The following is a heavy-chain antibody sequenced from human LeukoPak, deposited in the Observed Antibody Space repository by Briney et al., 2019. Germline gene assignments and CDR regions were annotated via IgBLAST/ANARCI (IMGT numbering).Heavy chain of an antibody. CDR2: IIPIFGTA. Sequence: SVKVSCKASGGTFSSYAISWVRQAAGQGLEWMGGIIPIFGTANYAQKFQGRVTITTDESTSTAYMELSSLRSEDTAVYYCARATRGYCSSTSCYTNYYYYYMAVWGKGTTVTVPS. V-gene: IGHV1-69*05. CDR1: GGTFSSYA. J-gene: IGHJ6*03. D-gene: IGHD2-2*02. CDR3: ARATRGYCSSTSCYTNYYYYYMAV.